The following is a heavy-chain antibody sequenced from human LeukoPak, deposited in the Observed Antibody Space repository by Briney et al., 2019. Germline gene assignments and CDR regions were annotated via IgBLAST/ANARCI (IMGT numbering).Heavy chain of an antibody. CDR2: IGYDGSNK. Sequence: GGSLRLSCAASGFTFSSYGMHWVRQAPGKGLEWVAVIGYDGSNKYYADSVKGRFTISRDNSKNTLYLQMNSLRAEDTAVYYCARDSDYCSSTSCYFFDYWGQGTLVTVSS. CDR1: GFTFSSYG. J-gene: IGHJ4*02. CDR3: ARDSDYCSSTSCYFFDY. D-gene: IGHD2-2*01. V-gene: IGHV3-33*01.